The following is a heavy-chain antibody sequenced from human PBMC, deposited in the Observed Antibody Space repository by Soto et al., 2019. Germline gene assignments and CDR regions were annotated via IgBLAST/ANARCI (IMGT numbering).Heavy chain of an antibody. J-gene: IGHJ4*02. CDR1: GFTFGNFW. D-gene: IGHD3-3*01. CDR2: LNRDGNKA. V-gene: IGHV3-7*01. Sequence: EVQLVESGGGQVQPGGAPRLPFATSGFTFGNFWMTWVRQGPGQGLEWLANLNRDGNKADHGDSLRGLFTISRDTPKSYLFLEMNSLRVEDTAVYFCARGGVSFSESEWWGQGTLVTVSS. CDR3: ARGGVSFSESEW.